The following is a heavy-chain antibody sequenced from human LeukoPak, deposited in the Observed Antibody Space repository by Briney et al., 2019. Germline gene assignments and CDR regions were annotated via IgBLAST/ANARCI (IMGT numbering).Heavy chain of an antibody. CDR1: GGSISSSSYY. Sequence: TSETPSLTCTVSGGSISSSSYYWCWIRQPPGKGLEWIGSIYYSGSTYYNPSLKSRVTISVDTSKNQFSLKLSSVTAADTAVYYCARQEGIRFDPWGQGTLVTVSS. CDR2: IYYSGST. D-gene: IGHD6-13*01. J-gene: IGHJ5*02. CDR3: ARQEGIRFDP. V-gene: IGHV4-39*01.